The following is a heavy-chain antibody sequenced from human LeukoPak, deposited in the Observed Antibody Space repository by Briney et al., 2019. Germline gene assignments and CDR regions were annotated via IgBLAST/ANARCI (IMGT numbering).Heavy chain of an antibody. V-gene: IGHV4-59*01. J-gene: IGHJ6*03. CDR2: IYYNGNT. CDR3: ARTTMVRGTYYMDV. CDR1: GGSISSYY. Sequence: SETLSLTCTVSGGSISSYYWSWIRQPPGKGLEWIGYIYYNGNTNYNPSLKSRVTISVDTSKNQFSLKLSSVTAADTAVYYCARTTMVRGTYYMDVWGKGTTVTISS. D-gene: IGHD3-10*01.